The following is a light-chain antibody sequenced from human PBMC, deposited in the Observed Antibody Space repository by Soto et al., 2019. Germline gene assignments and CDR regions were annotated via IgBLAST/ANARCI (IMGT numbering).Light chain of an antibody. J-gene: IGKJ1*01. CDR3: QHYQNLWA. CDR1: QSLSSN. Sequence: EVVMTQSPATLSVSPWERATLSCRASQSLSSNLAWYQQKPGQAPRLLIYGASTRATGVPARFSGSGSGTEFTLTISSLQSEDFAVYYCQHYQNLWAFGQGTKVDIK. CDR2: GAS. V-gene: IGKV3-15*01.